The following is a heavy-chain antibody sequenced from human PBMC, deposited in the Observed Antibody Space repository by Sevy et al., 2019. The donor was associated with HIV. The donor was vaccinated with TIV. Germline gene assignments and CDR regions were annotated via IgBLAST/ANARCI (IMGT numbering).Heavy chain of an antibody. CDR3: SRCCRVGSCLARFDP. V-gene: IGHV4-59*01. Sequence: SETLSLTCTVSGDSISGYCWSWIRQPPGKELEWIGYIYYNGSTNYNPSLKSRVTISVDTSKNQFSLNLTSVTAADTAVYYCSRCCRVGSCLARFDPWGQGTLVTVSS. CDR1: GDSISGYC. J-gene: IGHJ5*02. CDR2: IYYNGST. D-gene: IGHD2-15*01.